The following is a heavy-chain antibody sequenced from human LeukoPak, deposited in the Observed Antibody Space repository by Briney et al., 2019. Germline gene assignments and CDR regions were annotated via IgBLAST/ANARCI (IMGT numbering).Heavy chain of an antibody. D-gene: IGHD6-19*01. CDR1: GGSISSYY. CDR3: ARDRYPGIAVAAMNWFDP. Sequence: PSETLSLTCTVSGGSISSYYWSWIRQPAGKGLEWIGRIYTSGSTSYNPSLKSRVTMSVDTSKNQFSLKLSSVTAADTAVYYCARDRYPGIAVAAMNWFDPWGQGTLVTVSS. CDR2: IYTSGST. V-gene: IGHV4-4*07. J-gene: IGHJ5*02.